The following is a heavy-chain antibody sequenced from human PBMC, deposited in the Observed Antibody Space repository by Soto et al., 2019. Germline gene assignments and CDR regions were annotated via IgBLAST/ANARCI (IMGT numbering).Heavy chain of an antibody. CDR2: ISYDGSNK. V-gene: IGHV3-30-3*01. CDR1: GFTFSSYA. CDR3: ARIPPAPIKRGYYDSSGYSDDWFDP. J-gene: IGHJ5*02. D-gene: IGHD3-22*01. Sequence: LRLSCAASGFTFSSYAMHWVRQAPGKGLEWVAVISYDGSNKYYADSVKGRFTISRDNSKNTLYLQMNSLRAEDTAVYYCARIPPAPIKRGYYDSSGYSDDWFDPWGQGTLVTVSS.